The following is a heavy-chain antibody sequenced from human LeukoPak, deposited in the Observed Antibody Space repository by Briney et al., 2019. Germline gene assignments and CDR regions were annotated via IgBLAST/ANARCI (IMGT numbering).Heavy chain of an antibody. V-gene: IGHV3-33*01. D-gene: IGHD4-17*01. Sequence: GGSLRLSCAASGFTFSSYGMHWVRQAPGKGLEWVAVIWYDGSNKYYADSVKGRFTISRDNSKNTLYLHMNSLRAEDTAVYYCARGQTVDYGDYGYYYYGMDVWGQGTTVTVSS. CDR2: IWYDGSNK. CDR1: GFTFSSYG. J-gene: IGHJ6*02. CDR3: ARGQTVDYGDYGYYYYGMDV.